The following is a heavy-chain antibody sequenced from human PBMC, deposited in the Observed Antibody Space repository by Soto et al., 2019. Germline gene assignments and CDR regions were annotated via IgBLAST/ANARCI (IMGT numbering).Heavy chain of an antibody. CDR2: ITSNGGST. V-gene: IGHV3-64D*06. J-gene: IGHJ4*02. CDR3: LVASAAY. Sequence: PGWSLRLSCSASGFTFSSYVMNWVRQAPGKGLEYVSGITSNGGSTFYADSVKGRFIISRDNSQNTVYLQMSSLTTADTAVYYCLVASAAYWGQGTQVTVSS. D-gene: IGHD6-13*01. CDR1: GFTFSSYV.